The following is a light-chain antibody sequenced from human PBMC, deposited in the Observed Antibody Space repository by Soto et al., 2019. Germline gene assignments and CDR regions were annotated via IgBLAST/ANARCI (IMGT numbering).Light chain of an antibody. Sequence: DIQMTQSPSSLSASVGDRVTITCQASQDISNYLNWYQHKPGKAPKLLIYDASNLETGVPSRFIGSGSVTDFTFTICSLQPEDIATFYCQHYNSYSEAVGQGTQVDSK. CDR1: QDISNY. CDR3: QHYNSYSEA. J-gene: IGKJ1*01. CDR2: DAS. V-gene: IGKV1-33*01.